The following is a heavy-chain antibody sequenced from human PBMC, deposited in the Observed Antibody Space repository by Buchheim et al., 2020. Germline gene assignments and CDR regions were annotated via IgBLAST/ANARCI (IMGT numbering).Heavy chain of an antibody. CDR2: ISYDGSNK. Sequence: QVQLVESGGGVVQPGRSLRLSCAASGFTFSSYGMHWVRQAPGKGLEWVAVISYDGSNKYYADSVKGRFTISRDNSTNTLYLQMNSLRAEDTAVYYCAKAAMVDGDYELDYWGQGTL. J-gene: IGHJ4*02. V-gene: IGHV3-30*18. CDR1: GFTFSSYG. D-gene: IGHD4-17*01. CDR3: AKAAMVDGDYELDY.